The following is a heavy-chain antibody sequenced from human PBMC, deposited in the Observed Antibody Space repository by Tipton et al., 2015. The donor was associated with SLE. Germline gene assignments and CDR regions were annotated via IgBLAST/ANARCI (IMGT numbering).Heavy chain of an antibody. CDR1: GGSISSYY. CDR2: IYYSGST. D-gene: IGHD1-26*01. Sequence: LRLSCTVSGGSISSYYWSWIRQPPGKGLEWIGYIYYSGSTNYSPSLKSRVTISVDTSKNQFSLKLSSVTAADTAVYHCARGGYLYSGGFDYWGQRTLVTVSS. CDR3: ARGGYLYSGGFDY. J-gene: IGHJ4*02. V-gene: IGHV4-59*01.